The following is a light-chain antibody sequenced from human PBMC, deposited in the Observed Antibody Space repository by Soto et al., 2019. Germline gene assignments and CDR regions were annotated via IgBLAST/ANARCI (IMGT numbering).Light chain of an antibody. J-gene: IGKJ2*01. V-gene: IGKV3-20*01. Sequence: EIVLTQSPGTLSLSPGERATLSCRASQSVGTNFLNWYQHKPGQAPRLVIFGASRRATGIPDRFSGSGSGIDFTLTISRLEPEDFAVYYCQQYSSSSYTFGQGTKLEIK. CDR2: GAS. CDR3: QQYSSSSYT. CDR1: QSVGTNF.